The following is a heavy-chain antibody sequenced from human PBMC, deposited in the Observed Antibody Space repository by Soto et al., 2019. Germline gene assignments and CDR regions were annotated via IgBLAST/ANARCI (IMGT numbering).Heavy chain of an antibody. V-gene: IGHV4-31*03. D-gene: IGHD3-22*01. CDR2: TYYSGIT. Sequence: SETLSLTCTVSGGSISSGGYYWNWIRQHPGMGLEWIAYTYYSGITYYNPSLKSRVTISIDTSKNQFSLDLFSVTAADTAVYYCARATYYHDSSGYYFDSWGQGTLVTVSS. CDR1: GGSISSGGYY. J-gene: IGHJ4*02. CDR3: ARATYYHDSSGYYFDS.